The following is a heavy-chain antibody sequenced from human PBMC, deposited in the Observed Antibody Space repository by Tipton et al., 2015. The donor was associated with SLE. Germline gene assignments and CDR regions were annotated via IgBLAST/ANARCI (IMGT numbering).Heavy chain of an antibody. V-gene: IGHV4-61*09. Sequence: LRLSCTVSGGSISSGSYYWSWIRQPAGKGLEWIGYIYTSGSTNYNPSLKSRVTISVDTSKNQFSLKLSSVTAADTAVYYCARRPYYYGSGSYYNPFDHWGQGTPVTVSS. CDR3: ARRPYYYGSGSYYNPFDH. J-gene: IGHJ4*02. CDR1: GGSISSGSYY. D-gene: IGHD3-10*01. CDR2: IYTSGST.